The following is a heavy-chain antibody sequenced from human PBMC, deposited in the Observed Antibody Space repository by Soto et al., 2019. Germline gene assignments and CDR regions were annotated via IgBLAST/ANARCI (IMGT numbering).Heavy chain of an antibody. V-gene: IGHV4-61*01. Sequence: PSETLSLTCTVSGGSVSSGSYYWSWIRQPPGKGLEWIGYIYYSGSTNYNPSLKSRVTISVDTSKNIVYLQMNSLKAEDTALYYCAKEAPGPLIWGQGTMVTVSS. J-gene: IGHJ3*02. D-gene: IGHD3-10*01. CDR1: GGSVSSGSYY. CDR3: AKEAPGPLI. CDR2: IYYSGST.